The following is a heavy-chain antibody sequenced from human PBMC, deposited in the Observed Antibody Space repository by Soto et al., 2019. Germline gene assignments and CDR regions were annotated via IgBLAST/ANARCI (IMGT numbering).Heavy chain of an antibody. CDR3: AKDRRNDYYYYYGMDV. V-gene: IGHV3-30*18. D-gene: IGHD1-1*01. CDR1: GFTFMSYG. J-gene: IGHJ6*02. Sequence: GGSLRLSCADSGFTFMSYGMHSVRQAPGKGLEWVAVISYDGSNKYYADSVKGRFTIPRDNSKNTLYLQMNSLRAEDTAVYYCAKDRRNDYYYYYGMDVWGQGTTVTVSS. CDR2: ISYDGSNK.